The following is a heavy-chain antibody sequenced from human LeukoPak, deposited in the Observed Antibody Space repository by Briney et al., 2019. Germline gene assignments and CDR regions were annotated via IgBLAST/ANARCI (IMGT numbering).Heavy chain of an antibody. CDR1: GYTFTSYG. CDR3: ARAITGTTHTPDY. CDR2: IIPILGIA. Sequence: GASVKVSCKASGYTFTSYGISWVRQAPGQGLEWMGRIIPILGIANYAQKFQGRVTITADKSTSTAYMELSSLRSEDTAVYYCARAITGTTHTPDYWGQGTLVTVSS. J-gene: IGHJ4*02. D-gene: IGHD1-7*01. V-gene: IGHV1-69*04.